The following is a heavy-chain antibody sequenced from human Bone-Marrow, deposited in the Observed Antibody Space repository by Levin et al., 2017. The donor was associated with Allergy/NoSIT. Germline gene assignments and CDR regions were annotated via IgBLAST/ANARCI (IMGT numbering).Heavy chain of an antibody. V-gene: IGHV4-31*03. CDR1: GGSISSGGYY. Sequence: SETLSLTCTVAGGSISSGGYYWSWIRQHPGKGLEWIGYIYYSGSTYYNPSLKSRVTISVDTSKSQFSLKLSSVTAADTAVYYCARSLGMVATFDWGQGTLVTVSS. CDR3: ARSLGMVATFD. D-gene: IGHD5-12*01. J-gene: IGHJ4*02. CDR2: IYYSGST.